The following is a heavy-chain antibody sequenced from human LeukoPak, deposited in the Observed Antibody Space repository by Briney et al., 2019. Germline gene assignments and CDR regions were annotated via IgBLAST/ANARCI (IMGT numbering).Heavy chain of an antibody. CDR1: GYTFTSYD. D-gene: IGHD6-19*01. CDR3: ARAVAGFFDY. J-gene: IGHJ4*02. Sequence: ASVKVSCTASGYTFTSYDINWVRQATGQGLEWMGWMNPNSGNTDYAQKLQGRVTMTTDTSTSTAYMELRSLRSDDTAVYYCARAVAGFFDYWGQGTLVTVSS. V-gene: IGHV1-8*01. CDR2: MNPNSGNT.